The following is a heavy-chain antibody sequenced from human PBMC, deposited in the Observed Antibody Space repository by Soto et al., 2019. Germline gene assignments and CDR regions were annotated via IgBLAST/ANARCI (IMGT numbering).Heavy chain of an antibody. CDR1: GFTFSLYS. J-gene: IGHJ6*02. CDR3: ARAVTWGLDV. D-gene: IGHD3-10*01. CDR2: ISRSSTGI. V-gene: IGHV3-48*02. Sequence: EVQLVESGGGLVQPGGSLRLSCAASGFTFSLYSMSWVRQAPGKGLEWVSYISRSSTGIHYADSVKGRFTISRDDATNSMHRRLNILRDGDTAVYYCARAVTWGLDVWGQGTTVSISS.